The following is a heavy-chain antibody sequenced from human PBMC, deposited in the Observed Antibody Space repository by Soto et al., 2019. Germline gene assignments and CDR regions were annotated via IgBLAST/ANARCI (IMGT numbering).Heavy chain of an antibody. J-gene: IGHJ6*02. CDR2: IIPIFGTA. V-gene: IGHV1-69*06. Sequence: SVKVSFKSSGGTFSSYSISWVRQAPGQGLECTGGIIPIFGTANYAQKFQGRVTITADKSTSTAYMELSSLRSEDTAVYYCATWANYYGSGSYRYYYGMDVWGQGTTVTVSS. CDR3: ATWANYYGSGSYRYYYGMDV. D-gene: IGHD3-10*01. CDR1: GGTFSSYS.